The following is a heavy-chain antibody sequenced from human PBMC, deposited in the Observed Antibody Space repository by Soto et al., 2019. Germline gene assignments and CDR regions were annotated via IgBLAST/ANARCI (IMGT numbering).Heavy chain of an antibody. CDR1: GGTFSSYA. J-gene: IGHJ5*02. D-gene: IGHD6-19*01. Sequence: SVKVSSKASGGTFSSYAISWVRQAPGQGLEWMGGIIPIFGTANYAQKFQGRVTITADESTSTAYMELSSLRSEDTAVYYCARAHTSLAYSSGWTKWFDPWGQGTLVTVSS. CDR2: IIPIFGTA. V-gene: IGHV1-69*13. CDR3: ARAHTSLAYSSGWTKWFDP.